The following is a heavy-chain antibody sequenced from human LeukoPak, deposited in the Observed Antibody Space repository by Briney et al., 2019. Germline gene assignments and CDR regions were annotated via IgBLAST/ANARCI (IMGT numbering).Heavy chain of an antibody. CDR1: GYTFSSYA. Sequence: AGGSLRLSCSASGYTFSSYAKHWVRKAPGKGLEYVSAISSNGGSTYYADSVKGRFTISRDNSKNTLYLQMSSLRAEDTAVYYCVKDGYSSGWPHDYWGQGTLVTVSS. V-gene: IGHV3-64D*06. CDR3: VKDGYSSGWPHDY. CDR2: ISSNGGST. J-gene: IGHJ4*02. D-gene: IGHD6-19*01.